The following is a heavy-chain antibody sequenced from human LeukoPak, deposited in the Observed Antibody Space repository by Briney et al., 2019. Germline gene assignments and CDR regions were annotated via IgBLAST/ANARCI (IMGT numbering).Heavy chain of an antibody. CDR3: ASSLSRQDGYNLS. D-gene: IGHD5-24*01. V-gene: IGHV1-69*13. CDR2: IIPIFGTA. J-gene: IGHJ5*02. Sequence: SVKVSCKASGGTFSSYAISWVRQAPGQGLEWMGGIIPIFGTANYAQKFQGRVTITADESTSTAYMELSSLRSEDTAVYYCASSLSRQDGYNLSWGQGTLVTVSS. CDR1: GGTFSSYA.